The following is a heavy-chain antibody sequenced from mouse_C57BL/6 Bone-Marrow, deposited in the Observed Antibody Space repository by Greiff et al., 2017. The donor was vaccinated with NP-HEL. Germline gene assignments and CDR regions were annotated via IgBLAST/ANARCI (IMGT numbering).Heavy chain of an antibody. J-gene: IGHJ4*01. D-gene: IGHD2-5*01. CDR2: IWGDGST. V-gene: IGHV2-3*01. Sequence: VNVVESGPGLVAPSQSLSITCTVSGFSLTSYGVSWVRQPPGTGLEWLGVIWGDGSTNYHSALISRLSISKDNSKSQVFLKLNSLQTDDTATYYCAKHRAPTIVKRGAMDYWGQGTSVTVSS. CDR3: AKHRAPTIVKRGAMDY. CDR1: GFSLTSYG.